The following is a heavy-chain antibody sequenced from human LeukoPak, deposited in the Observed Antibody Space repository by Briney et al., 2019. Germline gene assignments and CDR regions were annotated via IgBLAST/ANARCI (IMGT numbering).Heavy chain of an antibody. D-gene: IGHD3-3*01. V-gene: IGHV4-38-2*01. CDR2: IYHSGST. J-gene: IGHJ4*02. CDR3: ARLGWGYYDPLGVDY. Sequence: SETLSLTCAVSGYSISSGYYWGWIRQPPGKGLEWIGSIYHSGSTYYNPSLKSRVTISVDTSKNQSSLKLSSVTAADTAVYYCARLGWGYYDPLGVDYWGQGTLVTVSP. CDR1: GYSISSGYY.